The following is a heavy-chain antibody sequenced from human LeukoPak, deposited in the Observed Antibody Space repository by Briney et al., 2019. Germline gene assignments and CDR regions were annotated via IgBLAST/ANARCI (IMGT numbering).Heavy chain of an antibody. V-gene: IGHV3-21*01. CDR3: ASIDYDFWSGDTYYFDY. D-gene: IGHD3-3*01. CDR2: ISSSSSYI. J-gene: IGHJ4*02. Sequence: PGGSLRLSCAASGFTFSSYSMNWVRQAPGKWLEWVSSISSSSSYIYYADSVKSRFTISRDNAKNSLYLQMNSLRAEDTAVYYCASIDYDFWSGDTYYFDYWGQGTLVTVSS. CDR1: GFTFSSYS.